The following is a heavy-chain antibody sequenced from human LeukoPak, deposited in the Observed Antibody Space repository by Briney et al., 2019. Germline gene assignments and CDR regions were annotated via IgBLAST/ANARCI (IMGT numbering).Heavy chain of an antibody. CDR3: ARAPYGDEYYFDY. V-gene: IGHV4-30-2*01. J-gene: IGHJ4*02. CDR2: IYHSGST. Sequence: SQTLSLTCAVSGGSISSGGYSWSWIRQPPGKGLEWIGYIYHSGSTYYNPSLKSRVTISVDRSKNQFSLKLSSVIAADTAVYYCARAPYGDEYYFDYWGQGTLVTVSS. D-gene: IGHD4-17*01. CDR1: GGSISSGGYS.